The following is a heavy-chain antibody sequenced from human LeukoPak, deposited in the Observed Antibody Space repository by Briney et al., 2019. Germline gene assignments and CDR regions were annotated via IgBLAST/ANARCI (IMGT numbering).Heavy chain of an antibody. CDR3: SRSQFDY. J-gene: IGHJ4*02. CDR1: GFPFSSYW. Sequence: PGGSLRLSCEPSGFPFSSYWMLWVRQAPGKGLVWVSRISGDGNIKTYADFVRGRFTISRDNTKNILYLQMNSLRGEDTAIYFCSRSQFDYWGQGVLVTVSS. V-gene: IGHV3-74*03. CDR2: ISGDGNIK.